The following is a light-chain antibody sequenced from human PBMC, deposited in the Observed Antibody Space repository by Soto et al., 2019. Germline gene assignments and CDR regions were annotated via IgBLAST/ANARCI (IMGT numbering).Light chain of an antibody. J-gene: IGLJ1*01. CDR2: DVS. CDR1: TIDVGGYNY. Sequence: LIKPLSLYVSPVQSFAISCTATTIDVGGYNYVSWYQQHPGKAPKLILCDVSNRPSGVSDRFSGSKSGNTASLTISGLQTEDEADYYCSSYTASSTYVFGTGTKVTVL. CDR3: SSYTASSTYV. V-gene: IGLV2-14*01.